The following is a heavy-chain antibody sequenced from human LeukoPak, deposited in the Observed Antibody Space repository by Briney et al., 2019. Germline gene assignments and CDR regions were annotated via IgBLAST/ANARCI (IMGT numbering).Heavy chain of an antibody. CDR2: INPSGGST. D-gene: IGHD2-2*02. V-gene: IGHV1-46*01. CDR3: ARGGPEYLSDY. CDR1: GYTFTRYG. J-gene: IGHJ4*02. Sequence: ASVKVSCKASGYTFTRYGISWVRQAPGQGLEWMGIINPSGGSTSYAQKFQGRVTMTRDTSTSTVYMELSSLRSEDTAVYYCARGGPEYLSDYWGQGTLVTVSS.